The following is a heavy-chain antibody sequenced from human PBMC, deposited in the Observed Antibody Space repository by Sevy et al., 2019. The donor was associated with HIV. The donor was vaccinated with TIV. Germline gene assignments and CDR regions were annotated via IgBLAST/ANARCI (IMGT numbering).Heavy chain of an antibody. J-gene: IGHJ6*02. CDR2: IWYDGGDK. CDR1: GLPFNKYG. CDR3: ARDDEPDYYYFDMDV. V-gene: IGHV3-30*02. Sequence: GGSLRLSCAASGLPFNKYGMHWVRQAPGKGLAWVALIWYDGGDKYYADSVKGRFTISRDNSKNTLYLQMDGLRAEDTALYYCARDDEPDYYYFDMDVWGQGTTVTVSS.